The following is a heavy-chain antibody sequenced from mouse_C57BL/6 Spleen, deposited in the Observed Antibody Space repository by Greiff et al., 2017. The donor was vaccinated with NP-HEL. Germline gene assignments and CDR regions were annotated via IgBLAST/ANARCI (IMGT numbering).Heavy chain of an antibody. CDR2: ISDGGSYT. D-gene: IGHD3-3*01. Sequence: EVKLMESGGGLVKPGGSLKLSCAASGFTFSSYAMSWVRQTPEKRLEWVATISDGGSYTYYPDNVKGRFTISRDNAKNNLYLQMSHLKSEDTAMYYCARDGRGRGYFDYWGQGTTLTVSS. V-gene: IGHV5-4*01. J-gene: IGHJ2*01. CDR3: ARDGRGRGYFDY. CDR1: GFTFSSYA.